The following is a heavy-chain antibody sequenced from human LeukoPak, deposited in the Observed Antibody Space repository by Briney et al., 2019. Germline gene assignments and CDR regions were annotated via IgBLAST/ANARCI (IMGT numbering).Heavy chain of an antibody. CDR1: GGSFSGYY. J-gene: IGHJ4*02. Sequence: SETLSLTCTVYGGSFSGYYWSWIRQPPGKGLEWIGEINHSGSTNYNPSLKSRVTISVDTSKNQFSLKLSSVTAADTAVYYCARAQRHYPYYYDSSGYYTPWFYWGQGTLVTVSS. D-gene: IGHD3-22*01. CDR2: INHSGST. V-gene: IGHV4-34*01. CDR3: ARAQRHYPYYYDSSGYYTPWFY.